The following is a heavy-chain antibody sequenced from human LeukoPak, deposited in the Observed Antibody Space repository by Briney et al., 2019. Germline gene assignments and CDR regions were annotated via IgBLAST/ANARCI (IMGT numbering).Heavy chain of an antibody. CDR1: GYTFTSYG. Sequence: ASVKVSCKASGYTFTSYGISWVRQAPGQGLEWMGWISAYNGNTNYAQKLQGRVTMTTDTSTSTAYMELRSLRSDDTAVYYCARYIKELWFGELSEYWFDPWGQGTLVTVSS. J-gene: IGHJ5*02. V-gene: IGHV1-18*01. CDR2: ISAYNGNT. CDR3: ARYIKELWFGELSEYWFDP. D-gene: IGHD3-10*01.